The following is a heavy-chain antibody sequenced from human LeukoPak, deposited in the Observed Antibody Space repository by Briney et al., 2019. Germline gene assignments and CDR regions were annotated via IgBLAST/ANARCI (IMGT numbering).Heavy chain of an antibody. Sequence: ASVKVSCKASGYTFTGYYMHWVRQAPGQGLEWMGRINPNSGGTNYAQNFQGRVTMTRDTSISTAYMELSRLTSDDTAVYHCTKSSTRNENWFDPWGQGTLVTVSS. V-gene: IGHV1-2*06. J-gene: IGHJ5*02. CDR1: GYTFTGYY. CDR2: INPNSGGT. CDR3: TKSSTRNENWFDP. D-gene: IGHD2-2*01.